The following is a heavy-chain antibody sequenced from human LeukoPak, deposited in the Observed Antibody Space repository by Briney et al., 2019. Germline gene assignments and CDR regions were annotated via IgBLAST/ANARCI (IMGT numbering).Heavy chain of an antibody. V-gene: IGHV3-9*01. CDR2: ISWNSGSI. J-gene: IGHJ5*02. D-gene: IGHD6-6*01. CDR1: GFTFDDYS. CDR3: AKSSGPTNWFDP. Sequence: GGALRLSCAASGFTFDDYSMHWGRQAPGKGLEGVSGISWNSGSIGYADSVKGRFTISRDNAKNSLYLQMNSLRAEDTALYYCAKSSGPTNWFDPWGQGTLVTVSS.